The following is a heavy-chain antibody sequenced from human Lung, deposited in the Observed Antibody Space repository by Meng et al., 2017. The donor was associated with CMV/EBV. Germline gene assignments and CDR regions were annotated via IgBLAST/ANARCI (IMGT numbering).Heavy chain of an antibody. CDR1: GYTFSSYS. V-gene: IGHV3-23*01. CDR3: VKGWQNLWAY. CDR2: ISGSGGST. J-gene: IGHJ4*02. D-gene: IGHD1-14*01. Sequence: ESXKISCRASGYTFSSYSMSWVRQAPGKGLEWVSSISGSGGSTYSADSVKGRLTISRDNSESTLYLQMNSLTAEDTAIYYCVKGWQNLWAYWGQGTLVTVPS.